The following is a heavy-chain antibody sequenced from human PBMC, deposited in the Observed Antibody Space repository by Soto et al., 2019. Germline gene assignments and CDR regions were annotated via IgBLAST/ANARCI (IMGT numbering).Heavy chain of an antibody. CDR2: IYRSGST. CDR3: ARGLFYDFWSGDYPYPYYFDY. Sequence: SETLSLTCTFSGGSISSGGFSWNWIRQPPGKGLEWIGYIYRSGSTSYNPSLKSRVTISVDRSKNQFSLRLNSVTAADTAVYYCARGLFYDFWSGDYPYPYYFDYWGQGTLVTVSS. CDR1: GGSISSGGFS. J-gene: IGHJ4*02. V-gene: IGHV4-30-2*01. D-gene: IGHD3-3*01.